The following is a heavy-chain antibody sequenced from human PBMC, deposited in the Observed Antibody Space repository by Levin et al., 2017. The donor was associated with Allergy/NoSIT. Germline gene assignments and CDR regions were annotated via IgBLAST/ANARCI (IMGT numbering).Heavy chain of an antibody. J-gene: IGHJ4*02. Sequence: PGESLKISCAASGFTFSSYGMHWVRQAPGKGLEWVAVIWYDGSNKYYADSVKGRFTISRDNSKNTLYLQMNSLRAEDTAVYYCAREAYYDILTGYYRGRGSGIGAKEIDYWGQGTLVTVSS. CDR3: AREAYYDILTGYYRGRGSGIGAKEIDY. D-gene: IGHD3-9*01. V-gene: IGHV3-33*01. CDR2: IWYDGSNK. CDR1: GFTFSSYG.